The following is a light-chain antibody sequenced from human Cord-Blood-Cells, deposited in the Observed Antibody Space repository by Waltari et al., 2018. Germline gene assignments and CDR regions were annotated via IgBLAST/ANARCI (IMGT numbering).Light chain of an antibody. CDR1: QSVSSY. J-gene: IGKJ5*01. CDR2: DAS. Sequence: EIVLTQSPAPLSLSPGERAHLPCRASQSVSSYLACYQQKPRQAPRLLIYDASNRATGIPARFSGSGSGTDFTLTISSLEPEDFAVYYCRQRSNWITFGQGTRLEIK. V-gene: IGKV3-11*01. CDR3: RQRSNWIT.